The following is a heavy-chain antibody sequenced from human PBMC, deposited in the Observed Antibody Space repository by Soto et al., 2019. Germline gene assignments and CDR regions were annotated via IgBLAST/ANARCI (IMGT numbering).Heavy chain of an antibody. CDR3: ARDRYRYSYGSDLYYYYYYGMDV. CDR2: TYYRSKWYN. D-gene: IGHD5-18*01. V-gene: IGHV6-1*01. J-gene: IGHJ6*02. CDR1: GDSVSSNRAS. Sequence: QTLTLTCAISGDSVSSNRASWNWIRQSPSRGLEWLGRTYYRSKWYNDYAVSVKSRITINPDTSKNQFSLQLNSVTPEDTAVYYCARDRYRYSYGSDLYYYYYYGMDVWGQGTTVTVSS.